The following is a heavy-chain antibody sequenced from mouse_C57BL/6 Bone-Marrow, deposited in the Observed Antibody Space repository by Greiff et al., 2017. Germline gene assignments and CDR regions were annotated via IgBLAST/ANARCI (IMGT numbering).Heavy chain of an antibody. CDR3: VRQPLYYGNFHWYFDV. Sequence: EVKLMESGGGLVQPKGSLKLSCAASGFSFNTYAMNWVRQAPGKGLEWVARIRSKSNNYATYYADSVKDRFTISRDDSESMLYLQMNNLKTEDTAMYYCVRQPLYYGNFHWYFDVWGTGTTVTVSS. D-gene: IGHD2-1*01. CDR1: GFSFNTYA. J-gene: IGHJ1*03. V-gene: IGHV10-1*01. CDR2: IRSKSNNYAT.